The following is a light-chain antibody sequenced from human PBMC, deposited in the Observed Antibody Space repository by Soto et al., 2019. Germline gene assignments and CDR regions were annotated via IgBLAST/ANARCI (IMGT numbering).Light chain of an antibody. J-gene: IGKJ1*01. Sequence: EIVLTQSPGTLSLSXGEXXXXXXXASQSVSNNYLAWYQQKPGQAPRLLIYGASNRATGIPDRFSGSGSGTDFTLTISRLEPEDFAVYYCQQYGSSGTFGQGTKVDIK. CDR3: QQYGSSGT. CDR2: GAS. CDR1: QSVSNNY. V-gene: IGKV3-20*01.